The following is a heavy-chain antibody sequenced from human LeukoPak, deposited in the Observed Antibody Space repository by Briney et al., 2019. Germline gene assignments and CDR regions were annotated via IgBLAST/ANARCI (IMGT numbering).Heavy chain of an antibody. Sequence: ASVRVSCKASGYSFTGYHMHWVRQAPGQGLEWMGWISAYNGNTNYAQKLQGRVTMTTDTSTSTAYMELRSLRSDDTAVYYCARYEAYSSSWPYFDYWGQGTLVTVSS. V-gene: IGHV1-18*04. D-gene: IGHD6-13*01. CDR2: ISAYNGNT. J-gene: IGHJ4*02. CDR3: ARYEAYSSSWPYFDY. CDR1: GYSFTGYH.